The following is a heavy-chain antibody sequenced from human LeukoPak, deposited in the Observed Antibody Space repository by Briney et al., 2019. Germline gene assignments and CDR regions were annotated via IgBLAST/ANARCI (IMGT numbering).Heavy chain of an antibody. CDR2: IRYDGSNK. CDR1: GFTFSSYG. CDR3: AKDRIAAAGH. Sequence: PGGSLRLSCAASGFTFSSYGMHWVRQAPGKGLEWVAFIRYDGSNKYYADSVKGRFTISRDNSKNTLYLQVNSLRAEDTAVYYCAKDRIAAAGHWGQGTLVTVSS. J-gene: IGHJ4*02. D-gene: IGHD6-13*01. V-gene: IGHV3-30*02.